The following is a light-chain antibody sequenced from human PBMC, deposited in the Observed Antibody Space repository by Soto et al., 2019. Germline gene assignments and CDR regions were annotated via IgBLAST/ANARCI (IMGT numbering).Light chain of an antibody. CDR3: QKYNSAIIT. V-gene: IGKV1-27*01. CDR1: QGISSF. CDR2: SAY. J-gene: IGKJ5*01. Sequence: DIQLTQSPSSLSASIGHRFTITCRVSQGISSFLNWFRQKKGKLPKPVIYSAYTLQSGVPSRLSGSGYGTDFTLTISSLQTEDVAIYYCQKYNSAIITFGQGTRLEI.